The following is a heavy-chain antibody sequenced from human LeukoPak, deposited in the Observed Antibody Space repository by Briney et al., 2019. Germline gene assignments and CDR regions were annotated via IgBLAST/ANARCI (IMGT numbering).Heavy chain of an antibody. CDR3: AREGSSYAPSDPFYFDY. CDR1: GFTFSSFD. J-gene: IGHJ4*02. D-gene: IGHD3-10*01. V-gene: IGHV3-48*03. CDR2: ISRSGYTM. Sequence: GGSLRLSCAASGFTFSSFDMNWVRQAPGEGLEWLSYISRSGYTMVYTDSVKGRFTISRDNAKNSLSLQMNSLKVEDTAVYFCAREGSSYAPSDPFYFDYWGQGILVTVSS.